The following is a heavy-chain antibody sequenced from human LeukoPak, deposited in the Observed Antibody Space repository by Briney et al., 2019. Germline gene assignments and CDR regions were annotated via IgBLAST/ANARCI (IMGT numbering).Heavy chain of an antibody. Sequence: ASVKVSCKASGYTFTGYYMHWVRQAPGQGLEWMGWINPNSGGTNYAQKFQGRVTMTRDTSISTAYMELSRLRSDDTAVYYCARDTRSGGVIFRYHAKGGAFDYWGQGTLVTVSS. J-gene: IGHJ4*02. D-gene: IGHD3-3*01. CDR1: GYTFTGYY. CDR3: ARDTRSGGVIFRYHAKGGAFDY. V-gene: IGHV1-2*02. CDR2: INPNSGGT.